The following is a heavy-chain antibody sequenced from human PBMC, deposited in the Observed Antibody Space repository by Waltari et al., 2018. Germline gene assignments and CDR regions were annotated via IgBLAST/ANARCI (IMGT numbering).Heavy chain of an antibody. J-gene: IGHJ4*02. D-gene: IGHD3-10*01. V-gene: IGHV3-48*04. CDR2: ISSSSSTI. CDR3: AAQKNYYGSESDY. CDR1: GFTFSSYS. Sequence: EVQLVESGGGLVQPGGSLRRSCAASGFTFSSYSITWVRQAPGKGLEWVSYISSSSSTIYYADSVKGRFTISRDNAKNSLYLQMNSLRAEDTAVYYCAAQKNYYGSESDYWGQGTLVTVSS.